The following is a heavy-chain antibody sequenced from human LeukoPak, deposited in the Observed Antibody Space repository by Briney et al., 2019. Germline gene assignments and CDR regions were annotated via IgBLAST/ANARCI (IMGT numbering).Heavy chain of an antibody. Sequence: ASVKVSCKASGYTFTGYYMHWVRQAPGQGLEWMGRINPNSGGTNYAQKFQGRVTITRNTSISTAYMELSSLRSEDTAVYYCARAQDGDLDYWGQGTLVTVSS. J-gene: IGHJ4*02. V-gene: IGHV1-2*06. CDR1: GYTFTGYY. CDR3: ARAQDGDLDY. CDR2: INPNSGGT. D-gene: IGHD4-17*01.